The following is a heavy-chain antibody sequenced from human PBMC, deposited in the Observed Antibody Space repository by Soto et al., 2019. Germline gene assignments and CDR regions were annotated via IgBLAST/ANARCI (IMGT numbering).Heavy chain of an antibody. CDR2: IHPSGGST. J-gene: IGHJ4*02. CDR3: AKDPSTGPPDC. D-gene: IGHD3-9*01. Sequence: EVQLLESGGDLVQSGGSLRLSCAAAGFMFSSYGMSWVRQAPGKGLQWVATIHPSGGSTHYAESVRGRFTISRDNSRDTLYLQMNSLRAEDTAVYYCAKDPSTGPPDCWGQGALVTVSS. V-gene: IGHV3-23*01. CDR1: GFMFSSYG.